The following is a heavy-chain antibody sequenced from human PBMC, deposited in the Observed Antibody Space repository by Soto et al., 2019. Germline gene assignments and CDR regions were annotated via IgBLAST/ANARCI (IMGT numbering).Heavy chain of an antibody. J-gene: IGHJ6*02. CDR3: GSGSYTYGMDV. D-gene: IGHD3-10*01. Sequence: QVQLQESGPGLVKPSETLSLTCTVSGGSISSYYWSWIRQPPGKGLEWIGYIYYSGSTNYNPSLKGRVTISVDTSKNQFSLKLSSVTAADTAVYYCGSGSYTYGMDVWGQGTTVTVSS. V-gene: IGHV4-59*01. CDR1: GGSISSYY. CDR2: IYYSGST.